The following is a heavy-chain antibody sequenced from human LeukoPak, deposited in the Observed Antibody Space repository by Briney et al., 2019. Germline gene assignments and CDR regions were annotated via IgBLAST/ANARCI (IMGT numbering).Heavy chain of an antibody. D-gene: IGHD3-10*01. CDR3: AREIEYYGSGSYYIGY. CDR2: IRYVGSDK. CDR1: GFTFSNYG. J-gene: IGHJ4*02. V-gene: IGHV3-30*12. Sequence: PGGSLRLSCAASGFTFSNYGMHWVRQAPGKGLEWVAVIRYVGSDKYYADSVKGRFTISRDNSQNTMYLQMNSLRAEDTAVYYCAREIEYYGSGSYYIGYWGQGTLVTVSS.